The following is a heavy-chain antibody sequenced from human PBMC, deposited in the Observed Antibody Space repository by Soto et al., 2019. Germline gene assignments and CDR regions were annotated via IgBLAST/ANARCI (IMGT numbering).Heavy chain of an antibody. CDR1: GYTFTGYW. J-gene: IGHJ4*02. V-gene: IGHV5-51*01. CDR3: VVQHTPPWVNY. CDR2: IYPGDSDT. Sequence: GESLKISCQGSGYTFTGYWIGWVRQMPGKGLEWMGIIYPGDSDTRYSPSFQGQVTISADKSISTAYLQWSSLKASDTAMYYCVVQHTPPWVNYWGQGTLVTVSS. D-gene: IGHD5-18*01.